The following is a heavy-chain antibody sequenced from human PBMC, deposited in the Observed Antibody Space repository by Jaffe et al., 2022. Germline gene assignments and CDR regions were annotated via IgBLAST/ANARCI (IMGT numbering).Heavy chain of an antibody. CDR1: GDSVSSNSAA. Sequence: QVQLQQSGPGLVKPSQTLSLTCAISGDSVSSNSAAWNWIRQSPSRGLEWLGRTYYRSKWYNDYAVSVKSRITINPDTSKNQFSLQLNSVTPEDTAVYYCARTRVAYCGGDCIAAVKFDAFDIWGQGTMVTVSS. CDR2: TYYRSKWYN. J-gene: IGHJ3*02. D-gene: IGHD2-21*01. CDR3: ARTRVAYCGGDCIAAVKFDAFDI. V-gene: IGHV6-1*01.